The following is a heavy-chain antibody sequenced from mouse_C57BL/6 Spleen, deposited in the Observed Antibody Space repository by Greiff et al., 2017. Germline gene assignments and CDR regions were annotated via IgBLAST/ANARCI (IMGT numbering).Heavy chain of an antibody. CDR1: GFSFTDYN. D-gene: IGHD1-1*01. CDR3: ARGDYGSSPYFDY. Sequence: EVQLVESGPELVKPGASVKISCKASGFSFTDYNMNWVKQSNGKSLEWIGVINPNYGTTSYNPKFKGKATLTASPSSSTAYMQLNSLTSEDSAVYDCARGDYGSSPYFDYWGQGTTLTVSS. J-gene: IGHJ2*01. CDR2: INPNYGTT. V-gene: IGHV1-39*01.